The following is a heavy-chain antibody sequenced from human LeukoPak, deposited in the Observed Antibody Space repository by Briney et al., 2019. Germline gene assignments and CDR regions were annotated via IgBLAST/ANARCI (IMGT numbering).Heavy chain of an antibody. Sequence: GGPLTLSCAPSVLPFSTYATRWLRHAPGKALGGVSTISGSDGRTYYVDSVKGRFTISRDNHKNTLYLKMSRLRDDDTALYYCVKDKGSVFGDFWGQGTLVTVSS. CDR2: ISGSDGRT. J-gene: IGHJ4*02. D-gene: IGHD3-10*01. V-gene: IGHV3-23*01. CDR1: VLPFSTYA. CDR3: VKDKGSVFGDF.